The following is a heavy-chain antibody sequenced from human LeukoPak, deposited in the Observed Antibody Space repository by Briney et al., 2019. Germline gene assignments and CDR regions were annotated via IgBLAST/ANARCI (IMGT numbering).Heavy chain of an antibody. CDR1: GYTFTNYA. D-gene: IGHD2-15*01. CDR3: AKDLISYCSGGLCYFSPDAFDM. V-gene: IGHV7-4-1*02. Sequence: ASVKVSCKTSGYTFTNYAMNWVRQAPGQGPEWMGWINTHTGNPTYVQAFTGRFVFSLDTSVSTAHLQISSLKAEDTAVYYCAKDLISYCSGGLCYFSPDAFDMWGQGTMVPVSS. J-gene: IGHJ3*02. CDR2: INTHTGNP.